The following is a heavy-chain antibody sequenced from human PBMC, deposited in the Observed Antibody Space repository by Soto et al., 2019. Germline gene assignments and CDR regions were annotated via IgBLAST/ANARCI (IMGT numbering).Heavy chain of an antibody. CDR2: ISGSGGST. CDR1: GVTIRSHG. J-gene: IGHJ4*02. V-gene: IGHV3-23*01. CDR3: ATVGPTMAIGNYFNS. Sequence: GGPQSLSCIASGVTIRSHGMSCVRQAPGKGLECVSTISGSGGSTYYADSVKGRFTISRDNSKNTLYLQMNSLRAEDTAVYYCATVGPTMAIGNYFNSWGQGPLVTLSS. D-gene: IGHD3-10*01.